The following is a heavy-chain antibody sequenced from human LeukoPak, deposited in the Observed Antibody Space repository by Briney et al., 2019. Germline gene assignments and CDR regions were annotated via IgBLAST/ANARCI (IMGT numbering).Heavy chain of an antibody. Sequence: SENLSLTCTVSGGSISSYYWSWIRQPPGKGLEWIGYIYYSGSTNYNPSLKSRVTISVDTSKNQFSLKLSSVTAADTAVYYCARHSRSSSQRYFDYWGQGTLVTVSS. V-gene: IGHV4-59*08. CDR2: IYYSGST. D-gene: IGHD6-13*01. CDR3: ARHSRSSSQRYFDY. CDR1: GGSISSYY. J-gene: IGHJ4*02.